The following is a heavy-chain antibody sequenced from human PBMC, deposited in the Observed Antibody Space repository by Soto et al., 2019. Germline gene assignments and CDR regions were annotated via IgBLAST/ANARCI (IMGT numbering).Heavy chain of an antibody. V-gene: IGHV3-7*03. D-gene: IGHD3-16*01. CDR1: GFTFSSYW. Sequence: EVQLVESGGGLVQPGRSLRLSCTASGFTFSSYWMSWVRQAPGKGLEWVANIKQDGSEKYYVDSVKGRFTISRDNAKNSLYLQMNSLRAEDTALYYCARARYVVVPFDYWGQGTLVTVSS. CDR3: ARARYVVVPFDY. J-gene: IGHJ4*02. CDR2: IKQDGSEK.